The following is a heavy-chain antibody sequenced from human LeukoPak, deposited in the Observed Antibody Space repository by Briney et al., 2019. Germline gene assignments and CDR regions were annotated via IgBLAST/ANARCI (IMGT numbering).Heavy chain of an antibody. D-gene: IGHD1-26*01. CDR2: IHYSGGT. Sequence: KPSETLSLTCTVSGISMTTYYWSWIRQPPAKGLEWIGLIHYSGGTSYNPSLKSRVTISIDTSKNQFSLHLSSVTAADTAVYYSARDIREVGDSHYFDYWGRGALVTVTS. J-gene: IGHJ4*02. CDR1: GISMTTYY. V-gene: IGHV4-59*01. CDR3: ARDIREVGDSHYFDY.